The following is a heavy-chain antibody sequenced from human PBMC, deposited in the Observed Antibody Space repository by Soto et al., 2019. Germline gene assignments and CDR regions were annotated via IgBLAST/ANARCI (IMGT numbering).Heavy chain of an antibody. V-gene: IGHV1-8*01. J-gene: IGHJ6*03. Sequence: ANGHRVEWKGRMNHNSGKTGYAQKFQGRVTMTRNTSISTAYMELSSLRSEDTAVYYCARGRSTYYDIMTGYYNYCYNCMDVWGKGTTVTVSS. CDR2: MNHNSGKT. CDR3: ARGRSTYYDIMTGYYNYCYNCMDV. D-gene: IGHD3-9*01.